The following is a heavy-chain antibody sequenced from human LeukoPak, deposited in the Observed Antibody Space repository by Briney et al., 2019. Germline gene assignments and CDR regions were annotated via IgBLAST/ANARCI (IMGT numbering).Heavy chain of an antibody. Sequence: ASVKLSWKASGNTFTTHGIAWVLQAPGQELEWMGWISAHNGNTNYAQSLQGRVTMSTDTSTNTAYMELRSLRSDDTAVYYCARDGYFDLCGRGTLVT. CDR2: ISAHNGNT. CDR1: GNTFTTHG. V-gene: IGHV1-18*01. J-gene: IGHJ2*01. CDR3: ARDGYFDL.